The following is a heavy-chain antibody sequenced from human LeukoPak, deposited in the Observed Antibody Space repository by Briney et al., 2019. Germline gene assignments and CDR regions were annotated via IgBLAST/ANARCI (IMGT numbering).Heavy chain of an antibody. Sequence: GGSLRLSCAASGFTFSSSAMSWVRQAPGKGLEWVSAISNNGGYTYYADSVQGRFTISRDNSKSTLCLQMNSLRAEDTAVYYCARDREVRGVIIYYFDYWGQGTLVTVSS. D-gene: IGHD3-10*01. CDR2: ISNNGGYT. J-gene: IGHJ4*02. V-gene: IGHV3-23*01. CDR1: GFTFSSSA. CDR3: ARDREVRGVIIYYFDY.